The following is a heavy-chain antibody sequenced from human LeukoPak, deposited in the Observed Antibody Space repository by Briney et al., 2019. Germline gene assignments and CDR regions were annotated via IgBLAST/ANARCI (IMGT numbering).Heavy chain of an antibody. J-gene: IGHJ3*02. CDR2: IYPADSDT. Sequence: RGESLKISCKGSGYTFSNYWIGWVRQMPGKGLEWMGIIYPADSDTKYSPSFQGQVTISADKSINTAYLQWSSLKASDTAMYYCARLDDYDAFDIWGQGTMVTVSS. CDR3: ARLDDYDAFDI. D-gene: IGHD4-11*01. CDR1: GYTFSNYW. V-gene: IGHV5-51*01.